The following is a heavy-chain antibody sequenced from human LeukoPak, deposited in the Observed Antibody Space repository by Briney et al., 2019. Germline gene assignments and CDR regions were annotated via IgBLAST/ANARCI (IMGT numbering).Heavy chain of an antibody. J-gene: IGHJ6*01. D-gene: IGHD1-26*01. V-gene: IGHV3-15*01. CDR1: GFKLSDAW. CDR3: AWDGTIYYDMVV. Sequence: GGSLRPSCESSGFKLSDAWMNWVRKAPGKGLEWVGRKKSKVAGGTTDYAAPANGRFTISRDDSKNTLCLQMSSLQAEDTAVYYCAWDGTIYYDMVVWGQGTTVTVSS. CDR2: KKSKVAGGTT.